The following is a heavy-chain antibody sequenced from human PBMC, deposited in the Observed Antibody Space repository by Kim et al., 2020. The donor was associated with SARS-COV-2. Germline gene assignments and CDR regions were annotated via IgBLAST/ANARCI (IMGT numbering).Heavy chain of an antibody. CDR2: IFYSGTT. D-gene: IGHD6-13*01. Sequence: SETLSLTCTVSRGSISSYHWNWIRQSPGKELEWIGYIFYSGTTNYNPSLKSRVTISIDMSKNQFSLKLKSVTAADTAVYFCARGGISGTNYFDYWGQGTLVTVSS. CDR3: ARGGISGTNYFDY. V-gene: IGHV4-59*01. CDR1: RGSISSYH. J-gene: IGHJ4*02.